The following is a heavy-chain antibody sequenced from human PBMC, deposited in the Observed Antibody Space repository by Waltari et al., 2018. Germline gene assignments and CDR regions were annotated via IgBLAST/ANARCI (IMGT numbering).Heavy chain of an antibody. J-gene: IGHJ4*02. CDR1: GGSFSDSY. CDR3: ARRRSLPHPYYFDY. V-gene: IGHV4-34*01. CDR2: IKHSGNT. Sequence: QVHLQQWGEGLLKPSATLSLTCAVYGGSFSDSYWSWIRQPPGKGLEWIGEIKHSGNTNYTPSLKSRVTTSVDTSKPQFSLKVTSVTAADTAVYYCARRRSLPHPYYFDYWGQGTLVTVSS.